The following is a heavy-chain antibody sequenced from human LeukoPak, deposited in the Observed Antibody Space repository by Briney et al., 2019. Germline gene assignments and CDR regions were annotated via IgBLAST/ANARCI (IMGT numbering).Heavy chain of an antibody. CDR3: TRTLITVAVIDAFDI. CDR2: IYYSGSN. V-gene: IGHV4-59*01. CDR1: GGSISSYY. J-gene: IGHJ3*02. D-gene: IGHD6-19*01. Sequence: NPSEILSLTCTVSGGSISSYYWSWIRQPPGKGLEWVGYIYYSGSNNYHYNPSLKSRVTISVDTSKNHFSLKLSSVTAADTAVYYCTRTLITVAVIDAFDIWGQGTMVTVSS.